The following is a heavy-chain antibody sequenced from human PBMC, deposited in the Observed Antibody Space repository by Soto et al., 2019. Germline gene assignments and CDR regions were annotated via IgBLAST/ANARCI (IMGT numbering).Heavy chain of an antibody. CDR2: IYYSGST. J-gene: IGHJ4*02. CDR1: GGSISSGDYY. V-gene: IGHV4-30-4*01. CDR3: ARAVKGGSGGPDY. D-gene: IGHD2-15*01. Sequence: PSETLSLTCTVSGGSISSGDYYWSWIRQPPGKGLEWIGYIYYSGSTYYNPSLKSRVTISVDTSKNQFSLKLSSVTAADTAVYYCARAVKGGSGGPDYWGQGTLVTVSS.